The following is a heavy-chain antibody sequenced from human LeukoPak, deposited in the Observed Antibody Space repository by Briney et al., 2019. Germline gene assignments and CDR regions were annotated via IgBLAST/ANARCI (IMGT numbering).Heavy chain of an antibody. CDR2: IDWDDDK. V-gene: IGHV2-70*11. CDR1: GLSLSTSGMC. J-gene: IGHJ6*02. Sequence: SGPTLVNPTQTLTLTCTFSGLSLSTSGMCVSWIRQPPGKALEWLARIDWDDDKYYSTSLKTRLTISKDTSKNQVVLTMTNMDPVDTATYYCARGGYRRYYYYYGMDVWGQGTTVPVSS. D-gene: IGHD5-18*01. CDR3: ARGGYRRYYYYYGMDV.